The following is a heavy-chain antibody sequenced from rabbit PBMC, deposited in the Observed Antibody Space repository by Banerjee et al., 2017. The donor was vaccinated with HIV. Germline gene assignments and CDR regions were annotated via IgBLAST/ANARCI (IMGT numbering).Heavy chain of an antibody. CDR2: ISSGSGST. CDR3: ARAPYAGYGGGDYAPFNL. V-gene: IGHV1S45*01. CDR1: GFSFSSSDW. D-gene: IGHD7-1*01. J-gene: IGHJ4*01. Sequence: QQQLEESGGGLVKPGGTLTLTCKASGFSFSSSDWMCWVRQAPGKGLEWIACISSGSGSTYYASWAKGRFTISKTSSTTVTLQMTSLTAADTATYFCARAPYAGYGGGDYAPFNLWGPGTLVTVS.